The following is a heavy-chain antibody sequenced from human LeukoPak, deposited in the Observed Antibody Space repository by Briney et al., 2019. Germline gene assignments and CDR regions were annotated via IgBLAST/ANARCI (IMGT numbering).Heavy chain of an antibody. CDR2: IYHSGST. CDR1: GYSISSGYY. V-gene: IGHV4-38-2*02. Sequence: SETLSLTCTVSGYSISSGYYWGWIRQPPGKGLEWIGSIYHSGSTYYNPSLKSRVTISVDTSKNQFSLKLSSVTAADTAVYYCARAMGTKYYDYVWGSYRRKNWFDPWGQGTLVTVSS. D-gene: IGHD3-16*02. CDR3: ARAMGTKYYDYVWGSYRRKNWFDP. J-gene: IGHJ5*02.